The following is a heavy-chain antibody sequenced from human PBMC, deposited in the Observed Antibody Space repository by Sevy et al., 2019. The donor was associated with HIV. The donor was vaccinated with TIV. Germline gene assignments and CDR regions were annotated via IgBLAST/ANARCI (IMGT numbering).Heavy chain of an antibody. Sequence: GGSLRLSCVASGFAFDSYWMHWVRQAPGKGLVRISRIYSDGSATNYADAVKGRFTISRDNAKNTLYLHMNSLRAEDTAIYYCARDMHVSGWYATLDTWCQGTLVTVSS. V-gene: IGHV3-74*01. D-gene: IGHD6-19*01. CDR3: ARDMHVSGWYATLDT. CDR1: GFAFDSYW. CDR2: IYSDGSAT. J-gene: IGHJ5*02.